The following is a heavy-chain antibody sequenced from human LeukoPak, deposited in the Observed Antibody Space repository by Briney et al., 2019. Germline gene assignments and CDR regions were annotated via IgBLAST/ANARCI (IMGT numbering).Heavy chain of an antibody. V-gene: IGHV5-51*01. CDR1: GSSFNTYW. CDR3: AKLTRGGYEKFDF. Sequence: GESLQISCKGSGSSFNTYWIAWVRHMPGKGLEWMGIIYPGDSETTYSPSFQGQVSISADKSISTAFLHWSSLKASDTAIYYCAKLTRGGYEKFDFWGQGTQVTVSS. CDR2: IYPGDSET. D-gene: IGHD5-12*01. J-gene: IGHJ4*02.